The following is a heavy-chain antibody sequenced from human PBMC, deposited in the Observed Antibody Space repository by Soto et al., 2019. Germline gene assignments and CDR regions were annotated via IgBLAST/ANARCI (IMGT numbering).Heavy chain of an antibody. CDR1: GYTFGSYD. CDR3: ARGKRFLEWESYSGWFDP. D-gene: IGHD3-3*01. Sequence: QVPLVQSGAEVKKPGASVKVSCRASGYTFGSYDINWVRQATGQGLEWMGWMNPNSGNTGYAQKFQGRVTMTRNTSITTAYMELSSLTSEDSAMYYCARGKRFLEWESYSGWFDPWGQGTLVTVSS. CDR2: MNPNSGNT. V-gene: IGHV1-8*01. J-gene: IGHJ5*02.